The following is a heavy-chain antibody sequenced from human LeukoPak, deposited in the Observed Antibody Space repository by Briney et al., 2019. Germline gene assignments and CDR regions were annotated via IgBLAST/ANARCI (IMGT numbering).Heavy chain of an antibody. CDR3: ARDSDVPFDY. V-gene: IGHV3-7*01. CDR1: GFIFSNYA. Sequence: GGTLRLSCAASGFIFSNYAMNWVRQAPGKGLEWVANIKQDGSEKYYVDSVKGRFTISRDNAKNSLYLQMNSLRAEDTAVYYCARDSDVPFDYWGQGTLVTVSS. J-gene: IGHJ4*02. D-gene: IGHD3-16*01. CDR2: IKQDGSEK.